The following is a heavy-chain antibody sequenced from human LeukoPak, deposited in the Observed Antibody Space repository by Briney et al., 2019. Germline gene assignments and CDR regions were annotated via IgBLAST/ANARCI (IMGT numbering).Heavy chain of an antibody. J-gene: IGHJ4*02. Sequence: GGSLRPSCTASGFTFNSYSMNWVRQAPGKGLEWVSSTSSSSSYIYYADSVKGRFTISRDNAKKSLYLQMNRLRAEDTAVYFCARADTSDILTGYSDYWGQGTLVTVSS. D-gene: IGHD3-9*01. CDR1: GFTFNSYS. V-gene: IGHV3-21*01. CDR3: ARADTSDILTGYSDY. CDR2: TSSSSSYI.